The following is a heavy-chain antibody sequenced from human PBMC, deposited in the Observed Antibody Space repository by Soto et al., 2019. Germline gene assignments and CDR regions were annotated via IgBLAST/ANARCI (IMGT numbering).Heavy chain of an antibody. J-gene: IGHJ3*02. CDR2: INPNSGGT. CDR1: GYTFTGYY. CDR3: ARGALHYYDSSGDAFDI. Sequence: ASVKVSCKASGYTFTGYYMHWVRQAPGQGLEWMGWINPNSGGTNYAQKFQGWVNMTRDTSISTAYMELSRLRSDDTAVDYCARGALHYYDSSGDAFDIWGQGTMVTVSS. D-gene: IGHD3-22*01. V-gene: IGHV1-2*04.